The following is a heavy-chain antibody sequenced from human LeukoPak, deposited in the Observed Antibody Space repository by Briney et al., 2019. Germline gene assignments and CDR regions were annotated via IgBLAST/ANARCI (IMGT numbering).Heavy chain of an antibody. CDR2: IYYSGST. D-gene: IGHD6-6*01. CDR1: GGSISSSSYY. J-gene: IGHJ4*02. Sequence: PSETLSLTCTVSGGSISSSSYYWGWIRQPPGKGLEWIGSIYYSGSTYYNPSLKSRVTISVDTSKNQFSLKLSSVTAADTAVYYCARLALSSSVDYWGQGTLVTASS. CDR3: ARLALSSSVDY. V-gene: IGHV4-39*01.